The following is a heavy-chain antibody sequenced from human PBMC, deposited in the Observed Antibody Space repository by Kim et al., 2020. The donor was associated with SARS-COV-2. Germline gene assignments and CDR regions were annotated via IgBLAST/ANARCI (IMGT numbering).Heavy chain of an antibody. CDR2: IYGNDEK. CDR1: GFSLTPDRLVG. J-gene: IGHJ6*02. Sequence: SGPTLVNPSQTLTLTCSFSGFSLTPDRLVGVTWVRQPPGKALEWLALIYGNDEKRYTPSLKSRLTIAKDTTENRVVLTLTNVDPVDTGTYYCAHDSPGLYGFDVWGQGTTGTVSS. V-gene: IGHV2-5*01. D-gene: IGHD2-8*01. CDR3: AHDSPGLYGFDV.